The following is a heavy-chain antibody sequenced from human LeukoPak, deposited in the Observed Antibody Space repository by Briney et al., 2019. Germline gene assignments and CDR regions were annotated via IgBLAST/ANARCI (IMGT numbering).Heavy chain of an antibody. D-gene: IGHD3-22*01. CDR2: ILYDGSNK. CDR1: GFTFGSYG. J-gene: IGHJ6*02. Sequence: GGSLRLSCAPSGFTFGSYGVQWVRQAPGKGLEWVAVILYDGSNKYYADSVKGRFTISRDNSKNTLYLQMNSLRAEDTAVYYCARAFNTMIVVVMDRYGMDVWGQGTTVTVSS. V-gene: IGHV3-33*01. CDR3: ARAFNTMIVVVMDRYGMDV.